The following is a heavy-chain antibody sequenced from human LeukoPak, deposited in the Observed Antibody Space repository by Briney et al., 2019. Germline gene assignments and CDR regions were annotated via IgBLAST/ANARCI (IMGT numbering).Heavy chain of an antibody. Sequence: PSETLSLTCALSGVSFDYFYWAWVRQTPGKGLEWIGEINHSGYTNDSPSLKSRVTLSIDTSRKQFSLNLRSVTVADAGTYYCTRMTTGHDYWGQGTLVTVSS. CDR2: INHSGYT. J-gene: IGHJ4*02. D-gene: IGHD4-17*01. V-gene: IGHV4-34*01. CDR1: GVSFDYFY. CDR3: TRMTTGHDY.